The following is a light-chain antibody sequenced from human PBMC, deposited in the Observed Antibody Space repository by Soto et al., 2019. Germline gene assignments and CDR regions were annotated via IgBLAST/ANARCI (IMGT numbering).Light chain of an antibody. Sequence: DIQMTQSPSTLSGSVGDRVTITCRASQTISNYLAWFQQKPGKAPNLLIYAASILQSGVPSRFSGSGSGTDFTLTITYLQPEDFATHYCQQANSFPWTFGQGTKVDIK. CDR1: QTISNY. CDR3: QQANSFPWT. V-gene: IGKV1-12*01. CDR2: AAS. J-gene: IGKJ1*01.